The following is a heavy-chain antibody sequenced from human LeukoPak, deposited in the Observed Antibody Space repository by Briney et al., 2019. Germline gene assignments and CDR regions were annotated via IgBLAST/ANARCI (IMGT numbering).Heavy chain of an antibody. D-gene: IGHD6-19*01. J-gene: IGHJ5*01. Sequence: SETLSLTCTVSGGSISSYYWSWIRQPPGKGLEWIGYIYYSGSTNYNPSLKSRVTISVDTSKNQFSLKLSSVTAADTAVYYCARSLSSGWFDYWGQETLVTVSS. CDR1: GGSISSYY. V-gene: IGHV4-59*08. CDR2: IYYSGST. CDR3: ARSLSSGWFDY.